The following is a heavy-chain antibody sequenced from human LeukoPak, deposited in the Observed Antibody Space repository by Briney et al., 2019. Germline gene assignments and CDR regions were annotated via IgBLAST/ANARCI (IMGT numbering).Heavy chain of an antibody. V-gene: IGHV4-34*01. Sequence: SATQSLICALYGGFFSVYYGGWIRQPPGEGREWIGEINHSGSTNYNPSLKSRVTISVDTSKNQSSLKLSSVTAADTAVYYCARLPVAGSDYWGQGTLVTVSS. D-gene: IGHD6-19*01. CDR2: INHSGST. J-gene: IGHJ4*02. CDR1: GGFFSVYY. CDR3: ARLPVAGSDY.